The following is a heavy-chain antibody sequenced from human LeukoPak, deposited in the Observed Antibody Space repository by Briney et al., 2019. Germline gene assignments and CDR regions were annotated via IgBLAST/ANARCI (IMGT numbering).Heavy chain of an antibody. V-gene: IGHV4-59*01. CDR3: ARSLSSSWPVDY. CDR2: IYYSGST. CDR1: GGSISSYY. J-gene: IGHJ4*02. Sequence: PSETLSLTCTVSGGSISSYYWSWIRQPPGKGLEWIGYIYYSGSTNYNPSLKSRVTISVDTSKNQFSLKLSSVTAADTAVYYCARSLSSSWPVDYWGQGTLVTVSS. D-gene: IGHD6-13*01.